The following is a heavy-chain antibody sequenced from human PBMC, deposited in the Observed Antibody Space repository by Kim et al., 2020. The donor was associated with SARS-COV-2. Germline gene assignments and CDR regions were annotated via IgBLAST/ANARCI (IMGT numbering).Heavy chain of an antibody. J-gene: IGHJ4*02. Sequence: SETLSLTCNISGGSISEKNFYWGWVRQSPGGGLEWIGSIYSTGGTYYNPSLKSRATIRLDTAKNQFSLMLTSVTAADTAIFYCARLPWGPSSYCDYWGQGTLVTVSS. D-gene: IGHD7-27*01. V-gene: IGHV4-39*07. CDR3: ARLPWGPSSYCDY. CDR1: GGSISEKNFY. CDR2: IYSTGGT.